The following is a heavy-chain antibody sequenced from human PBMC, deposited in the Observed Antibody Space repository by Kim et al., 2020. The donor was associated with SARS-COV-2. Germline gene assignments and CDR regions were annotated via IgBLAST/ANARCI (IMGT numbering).Heavy chain of an antibody. Sequence: GESLKISCKGSGYSFTSYWIGWVRQMPGKGLEWMGIIYPGDSDTRYSPSFQGQVTISADKSISTAYLQWSSPKASDTAMYYCARLKRITIFGVVIEGPFDIWGQGTRVTVSS. V-gene: IGHV5-51*01. CDR3: ARLKRITIFGVVIEGPFDI. J-gene: IGHJ3*02. D-gene: IGHD3-3*01. CDR1: GYSFTSYW. CDR2: IYPGDSDT.